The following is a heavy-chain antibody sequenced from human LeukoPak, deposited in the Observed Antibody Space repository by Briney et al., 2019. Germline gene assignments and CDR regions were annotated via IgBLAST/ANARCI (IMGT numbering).Heavy chain of an antibody. CDR3: ARSASGSSSPDGHFDY. Sequence: PGQSLKISCEGSGYSFTTHWIGWVRQMPGKGLEWMGIIYPGDSDTRYSPSFQGQVTISADKSISTAYLQWSSLKASDTAMYYCARSASGSSSPDGHFDYWGQGTLVTVSS. CDR2: IYPGDSDT. D-gene: IGHD1-26*01. J-gene: IGHJ4*02. V-gene: IGHV5-51*03. CDR1: GYSFTTHW.